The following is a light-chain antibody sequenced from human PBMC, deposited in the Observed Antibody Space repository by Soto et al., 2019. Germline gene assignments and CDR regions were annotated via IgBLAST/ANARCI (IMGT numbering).Light chain of an antibody. Sequence: DIQMTQSPPTLPASAGDRGTITCRASQDISRWLAWYQQKPGKAPVLLIYDASTLQGGVPSRFSGTGSGTEFTLTISSLQPEDFATYYCQQYNAYYSFGQGTKVDIK. CDR1: QDISRW. J-gene: IGKJ2*03. CDR3: QQYNAYYS. CDR2: DAS. V-gene: IGKV1-5*01.